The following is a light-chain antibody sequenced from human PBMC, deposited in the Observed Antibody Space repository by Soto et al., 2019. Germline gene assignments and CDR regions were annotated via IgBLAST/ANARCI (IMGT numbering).Light chain of an antibody. V-gene: IGLV4-69*01. CDR2: LNSDGSH. Sequence: QPVLTQSPSASASLGASVKLTCTLSSGHSSYAIAWHQQQPEKGPRYLMKLNSDGSHSKGYGIPDRFSGSSSGAERYLTISSLQSEDEADYYCQTWGTGIVVFGGGTKLTVL. CDR1: SGHSSYA. CDR3: QTWGTGIVV. J-gene: IGLJ2*01.